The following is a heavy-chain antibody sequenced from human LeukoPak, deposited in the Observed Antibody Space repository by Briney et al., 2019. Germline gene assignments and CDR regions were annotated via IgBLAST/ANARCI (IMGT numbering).Heavy chain of an antibody. CDR2: IYTSGST. Sequence: SQTLSLTCTVSGGSISSGSYYWSWIRQPAGKGLEWIGRIYTSGSTNYNPSLKSRVTISVDTSKNQFSLKLSSVTAADTTVYYCARGFGVVVAAIDYWGQGTLVTVSS. CDR1: GGSISSGSYY. V-gene: IGHV4-61*02. CDR3: ARGFGVVVAAIDY. J-gene: IGHJ4*02. D-gene: IGHD2-15*01.